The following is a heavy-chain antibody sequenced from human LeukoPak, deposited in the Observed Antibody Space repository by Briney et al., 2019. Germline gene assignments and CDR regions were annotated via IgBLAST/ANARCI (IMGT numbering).Heavy chain of an antibody. V-gene: IGHV1-18*01. D-gene: IGHD3-10*01. Sequence: ASVKVSCKASGYTFTSYGISWVRQAPGQGLEWMGWISAYNGNTNYAQKFQGRVTMTRNTSISTAYMELSSLRSEDTAVYYCARPLHLLLWFGESGSAFDIWGQGTMVTVSS. J-gene: IGHJ3*02. CDR2: ISAYNGNT. CDR1: GYTFTSYG. CDR3: ARPLHLLLWFGESGSAFDI.